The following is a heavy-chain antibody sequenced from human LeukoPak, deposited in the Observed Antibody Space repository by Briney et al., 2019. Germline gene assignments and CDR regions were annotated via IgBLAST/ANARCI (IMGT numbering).Heavy chain of an antibody. CDR3: AREKASMLDY. Sequence: SQTLSLTCAISGDSVSSNSGSWHWIRQSPSRGLEWLGRTYYRSKWYNDYAVSVNSRITINPDASNNQLSPQLNSVTPEDTAVYYCAREKASMLDYWGQGTLVTVSS. J-gene: IGHJ4*02. V-gene: IGHV6-1*01. CDR2: TYYRSKWYN. D-gene: IGHD2/OR15-2a*01. CDR1: GDSVSSNSGS.